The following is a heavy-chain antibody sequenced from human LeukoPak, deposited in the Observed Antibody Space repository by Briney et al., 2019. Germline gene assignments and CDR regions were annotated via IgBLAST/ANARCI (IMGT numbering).Heavy chain of an antibody. D-gene: IGHD3-10*01. Sequence: GGSLRLSCAASGFTFSSNWMHWVRQAPGKGLVWVSRINEDGSTTNYADSVKGRSTIFRDNAKNTLYLQMNSLRAEDTAVYYCAKVPTSSGRSPYDYWGQGTLVTVSS. CDR2: INEDGSTT. V-gene: IGHV3-74*01. CDR3: AKVPTSSGRSPYDY. J-gene: IGHJ4*02. CDR1: GFTFSSNW.